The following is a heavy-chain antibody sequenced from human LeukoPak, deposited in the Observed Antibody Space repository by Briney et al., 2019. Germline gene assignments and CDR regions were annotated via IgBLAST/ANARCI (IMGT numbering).Heavy chain of an antibody. Sequence: SQTLSLTCTVSGGSISSGGYYWSWIRQHPGKGLEWIGYIYYSGSTYYNPSLKSRVTISVDTSKNQFSLKLSSVTAADTAVYYCASWTYGDYEAFDIRGQGTMVTVSS. CDR1: GGSISSGGYY. V-gene: IGHV4-31*03. CDR3: ASWTYGDYEAFDI. CDR2: IYYSGST. D-gene: IGHD4-17*01. J-gene: IGHJ3*02.